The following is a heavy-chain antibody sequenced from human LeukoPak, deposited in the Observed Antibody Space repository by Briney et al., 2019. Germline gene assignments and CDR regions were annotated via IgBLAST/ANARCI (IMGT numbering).Heavy chain of an antibody. Sequence: FSEASGGTFTNYAISWVRQAPGQGLEWMGGIIPGLGTANYAQKFQDRVMITADKSTTTAYMELSRLTSEDTAVYYCARGKEMAGNLYYYGMDVWGKGTTVSVAS. CDR3: ARGKEMAGNLYYYGMDV. J-gene: IGHJ6*04. D-gene: IGHD6-19*01. CDR1: GGTFTNYA. V-gene: IGHV1-69*06. CDR2: IIPGLGTA.